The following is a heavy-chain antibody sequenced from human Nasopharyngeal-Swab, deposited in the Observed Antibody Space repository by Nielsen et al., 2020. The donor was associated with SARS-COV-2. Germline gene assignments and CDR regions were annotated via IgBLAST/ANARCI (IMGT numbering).Heavy chain of an antibody. J-gene: IGHJ6*02. Sequence: GESLKISCAASGFPFNNYGMSWVRQAPGKGLEWVSSISGSGGSTYYADSAKGRFTMSRDNSKSTLYLQMNTLRAEDTAVYYCAKGYSRGWQLYYYYGMDVWGQGTTVTVSS. CDR3: AKGYSRGWQLYYYYGMDV. CDR1: GFPFNNYG. D-gene: IGHD6-19*01. CDR2: ISGSGGST. V-gene: IGHV3-23*01.